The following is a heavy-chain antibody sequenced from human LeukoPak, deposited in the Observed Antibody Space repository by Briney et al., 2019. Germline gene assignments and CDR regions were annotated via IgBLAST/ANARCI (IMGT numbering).Heavy chain of an antibody. V-gene: IGHV1-8*03. J-gene: IGHJ5*02. CDR2: MNPNSGNT. D-gene: IGHD1-7*01. CDR1: GYTFTSYD. CDR3: ARGSVGRTRNPNYKNWFDP. Sequence: ASVKVSCKASGYTFTSYDINWVRQATGQGLEWTGWMNPNSGNTGYAQKFQGRVTITRNTSISTAYMELSSLRSEDTAVYYCARGSVGRTRNPNYKNWFDPWGQGTLVTVSS.